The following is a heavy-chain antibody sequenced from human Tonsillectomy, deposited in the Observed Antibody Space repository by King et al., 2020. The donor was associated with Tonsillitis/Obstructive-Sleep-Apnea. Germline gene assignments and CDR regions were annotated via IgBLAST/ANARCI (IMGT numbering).Heavy chain of an antibody. J-gene: IGHJ4*02. CDR1: GYIFTSYW. CDR2: IYPGASDT. Sequence: DVQLVQSGAEVKKPGESLKISCKGSGYIFTSYWIAWVRQMPGKGLEWMGIIYPGASDTRYSPSFQGQVTISADKSLSAAYLQWSSLKASDTAMYYCAIRLGSSSSTPFDYWGQGTLVTVSS. D-gene: IGHD6-6*01. V-gene: IGHV5-51*01. CDR3: AIRLGSSSSTPFDY.